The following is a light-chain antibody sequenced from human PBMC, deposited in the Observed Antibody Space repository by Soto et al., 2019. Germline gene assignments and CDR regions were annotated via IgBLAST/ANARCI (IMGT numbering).Light chain of an antibody. CDR3: QAWDSSTVV. CDR2: QDS. J-gene: IGLJ2*01. CDR1: KLGDKY. Sequence: SYELTQPPSVSVSPGQTASITCSGDKLGDKYACWYQQKPGQSPVLVIYQDSKRPSGIPERFSGSNSGNTATLTISGTQAIDEGDYYCQAWDSSTVVFGGGTQPTVL. V-gene: IGLV3-1*01.